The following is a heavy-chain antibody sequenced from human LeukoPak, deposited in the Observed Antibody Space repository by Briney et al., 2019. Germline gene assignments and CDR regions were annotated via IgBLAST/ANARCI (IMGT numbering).Heavy chain of an antibody. CDR2: IYHSGST. CDR1: GGSISSGGYS. J-gene: IGHJ6*04. CDR3: ARGPGGMDV. V-gene: IGHV4-30-2*01. Sequence: PSETLSLTCAVSGGSISSGGYSWSWIRQPPGKGLEWIGYIYHSGSTYYNPSLKSRVTISVDRSKNQFSLKLGSVTAADTAVYYCARGPGGMDVWGKGTTVTVSS.